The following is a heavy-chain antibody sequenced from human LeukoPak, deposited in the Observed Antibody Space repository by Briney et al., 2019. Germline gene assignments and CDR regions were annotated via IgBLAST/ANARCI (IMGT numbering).Heavy chain of an antibody. J-gene: IGHJ4*02. CDR1: GGSFSDYY. CDR3: ASSSDYDFLGGP. V-gene: IGHV4-34*01. CDR2: INHSGIT. D-gene: IGHD3-3*01. Sequence: SETLSLTCAVYGGSFSDYYLIWIRQPPGQGLEWIGEINHSGITSYNASIKSRVTISTDTSKNQFSLKLNSMTAADTAVYYCASSSDYDFLGGPWAQGTLVTVSS.